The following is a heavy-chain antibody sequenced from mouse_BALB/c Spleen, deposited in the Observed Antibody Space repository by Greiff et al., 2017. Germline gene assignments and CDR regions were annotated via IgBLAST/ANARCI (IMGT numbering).Heavy chain of an antibody. D-gene: IGHD1-1*01. Sequence: QVQLQQSAAELARPGASVKMSCKASGYTFTSYTMHWVKQRPGQGLEWIGYINPSSGYTEYNQKFKDKTTLTADKSSSTAYMQLSSLTSEDTAVYYCARFITAVVARYYFDYWGQGTTLTVSS. J-gene: IGHJ2*01. CDR2: INPSSGYT. CDR1: GYTFTSYT. CDR3: ARFITAVVARYYFDY. V-gene: IGHV1-4*02.